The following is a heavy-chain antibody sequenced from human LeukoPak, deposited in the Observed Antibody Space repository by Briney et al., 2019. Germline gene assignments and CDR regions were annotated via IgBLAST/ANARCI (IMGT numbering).Heavy chain of an antibody. V-gene: IGHV5-51*01. CDR3: ARPLSQYSSGWYDAFDI. Sequence: GESLKISCKCPGFSFTSYWIGLGRQMPGKGLERMGIIYPGDSDTRYSPSFQGQVTISADKSISTAYLQWSSLKASDTAMYYCARPLSQYSSGWYDAFDIWGQGTMVTVSS. CDR1: GFSFTSYW. J-gene: IGHJ3*02. D-gene: IGHD6-19*01. CDR2: IYPGDSDT.